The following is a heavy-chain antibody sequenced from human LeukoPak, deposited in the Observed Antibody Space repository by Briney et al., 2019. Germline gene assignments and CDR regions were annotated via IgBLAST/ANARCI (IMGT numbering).Heavy chain of an antibody. J-gene: IGHJ3*02. CDR1: GFTFSSYA. CDR3: AKDGGYGDYFDAFDI. Sequence: GGSLRLSCAASGFTFSSYAMSWVRQAPGKGLEWVSAISGSGGSTYYADSVKGRFTISRDNTKNTLYLQMNSLRAEDTAVYYCAKDGGYGDYFDAFDIWGQGTIVTVSS. CDR2: ISGSGGST. V-gene: IGHV3-23*01. D-gene: IGHD4-17*01.